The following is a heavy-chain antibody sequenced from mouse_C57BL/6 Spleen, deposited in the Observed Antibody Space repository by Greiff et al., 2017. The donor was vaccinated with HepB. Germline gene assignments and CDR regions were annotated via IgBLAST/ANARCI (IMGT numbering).Heavy chain of an antibody. CDR3: ARCQIYYDYDGTYYYAMDY. CDR2: IYPGSGST. J-gene: IGHJ4*01. V-gene: IGHV1-55*01. Sequence: VQLQQSGAELVKPGASVKMSCKASGYTFTSYWITWVKQRPGQGLEWIGDIYPGSGSTNYNEKFKSKATLTVDTSSSTAYMQLSSLTSEDSAVYYCARCQIYYDYDGTYYYAMDYWGQGTSVTVSS. CDR1: GYTFTSYW. D-gene: IGHD2-4*01.